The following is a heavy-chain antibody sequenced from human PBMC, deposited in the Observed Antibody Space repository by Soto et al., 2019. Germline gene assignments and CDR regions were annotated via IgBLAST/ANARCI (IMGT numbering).Heavy chain of an antibody. V-gene: IGHV4-59*01. Sequence: SETLSLTCTVSGGSISSYYWSWIRQPPGKGLEWIGYIYYSGSTNYNPSLKSRVTISVDTSKNQFSLKLSSVTAADTAVYYCARGGSYVNDAFDIWGQGTMVTVSS. D-gene: IGHD1-26*01. CDR3: ARGGSYVNDAFDI. J-gene: IGHJ3*02. CDR2: IYYSGST. CDR1: GGSISSYY.